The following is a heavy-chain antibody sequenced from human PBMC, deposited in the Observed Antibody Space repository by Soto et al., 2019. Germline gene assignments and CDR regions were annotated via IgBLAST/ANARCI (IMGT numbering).Heavy chain of an antibody. CDR2: IIPIFGTA. J-gene: IGHJ6*02. CDR3: ARFGEGYYYGMDV. V-gene: IGHV1-69*06. CDR1: GGTFSSYA. Sequence: SVKVSCKASGGTFSSYAISWARQAPGQGLEWMGGIIPIFGTANYAQKFQGRVTITADKSTSTAYMELSSLRSEDTAVYYCARFGEGYYYGMDVWGQGPTVTVYS. D-gene: IGHD3-10*01.